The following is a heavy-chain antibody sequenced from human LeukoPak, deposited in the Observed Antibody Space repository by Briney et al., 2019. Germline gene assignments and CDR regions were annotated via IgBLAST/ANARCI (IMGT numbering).Heavy chain of an antibody. J-gene: IGHJ4*02. CDR3: ARGGENYYDSSGYYPTHFDY. CDR2: INPNSGGT. D-gene: IGHD3-22*01. V-gene: IGHV1-2*02. Sequence: ASVKVSCKASGYTFTGYYMHWVRQALGQGLEWMGWINPNSGGTNYAQKFQGRVTMTRDTSISTAYMELSRLRSDDTAVYYCARGGENYYDSSGYYPTHFDYWGQGTLVTVSS. CDR1: GYTFTGYY.